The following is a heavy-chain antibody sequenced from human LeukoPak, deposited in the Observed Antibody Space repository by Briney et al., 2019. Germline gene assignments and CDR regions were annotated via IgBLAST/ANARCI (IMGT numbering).Heavy chain of an antibody. V-gene: IGHV1-24*01. D-gene: IGHD3-10*01. CDR3: ATGAMVYEY. J-gene: IGHJ4*02. Sequence: ASVKVSCKVSGSTLTKISIDWVRQAPGKGFECMGTFGPQVGETIHAQKLQGRLKMTADTSTDTAYMDMSSLQSEDTAVYYCATGAMVYEYWGQGTLVTVSS. CDR2: FGPQVGET. CDR1: GSTLTKIS.